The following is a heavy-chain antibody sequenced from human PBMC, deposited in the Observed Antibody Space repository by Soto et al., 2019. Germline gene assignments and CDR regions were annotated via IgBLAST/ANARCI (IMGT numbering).Heavy chain of an antibody. CDR2: IYYSGST. D-gene: IGHD4-17*01. Sequence: SETLSLTCTVSGGSISSSSYYWGWIRQPPGKGLEWIGSIYYSGSTYYNPSLKSRVTISVDTSKNQFSLKLSSVTAADTAVYYCAKLYGGNHPPYYYYGMDVWGQGTTVTVSS. CDR3: AKLYGGNHPPYYYYGMDV. CDR1: GGSISSSSYY. J-gene: IGHJ6*02. V-gene: IGHV4-39*01.